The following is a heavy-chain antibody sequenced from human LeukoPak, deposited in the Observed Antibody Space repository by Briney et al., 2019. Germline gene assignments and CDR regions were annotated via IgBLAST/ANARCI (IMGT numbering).Heavy chain of an antibody. CDR3: ARDPFDC. V-gene: IGHV3-7*01. CDR1: GFTISDFW. Sequence: GGSLRLSCTVSGFTISDFWMSWVRQAPGKGLEWVATINQEGSAKFNVGSAKGRFTISRDSAKDSLYLQMDSLRDEDTAVYYCARDPFDCWGQGTLVTVSS. J-gene: IGHJ4*02. CDR2: INQEGSAK.